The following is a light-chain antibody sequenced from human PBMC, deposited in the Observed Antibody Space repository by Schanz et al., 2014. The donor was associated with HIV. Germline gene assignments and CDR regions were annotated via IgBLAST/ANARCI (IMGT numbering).Light chain of an antibody. CDR1: ISDVAGYNY. V-gene: IGLV2-14*01. CDR3: AAWDDSLNGRI. CDR2: DVF. Sequence: QSALTQPASVSGSPGQSISISCAGTISDVAGYNYVSWYQQHPGKAPKLMIYDVFNRPSGVSNRFSGSKSGTSASLAISGLQSEDEADYYCAAWDDSLNGRIFGGGTKLTVL. J-gene: IGLJ2*01.